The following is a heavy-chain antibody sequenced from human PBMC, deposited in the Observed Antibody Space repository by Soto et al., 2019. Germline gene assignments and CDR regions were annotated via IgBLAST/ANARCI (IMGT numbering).Heavy chain of an antibody. Sequence: PSETLSLTCTVSGGSISSGDYYWSWIRQPPGKGLEWIGYIYYSGSTYYNPSLRSRVTISVDTSKNQFSLKLSSVTAADTAVYYCARVSNYGGYSAWGQGTLVTVSS. J-gene: IGHJ5*02. CDR2: IYYSGST. CDR3: ARVSNYGGYSA. V-gene: IGHV4-30-4*01. D-gene: IGHD4-17*01. CDR1: GGSISSGDYY.